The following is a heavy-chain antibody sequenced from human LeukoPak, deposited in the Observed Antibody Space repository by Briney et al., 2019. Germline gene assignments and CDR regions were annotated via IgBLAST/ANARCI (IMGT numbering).Heavy chain of an antibody. D-gene: IGHD5-12*01. J-gene: IGHJ4*02. Sequence: ASVKVSCKASGYTFTTYVMHWVRQAPGQGLEWMGWINAGNGNTKYSQKYQDRLTITRDTSARTAYMELSSLRSEDTAVYYCARKSIVTTIVFDYWGQGSLVTVSS. CDR2: INAGNGNT. CDR1: GYTFTTYV. CDR3: ARKSIVTTIVFDY. V-gene: IGHV1-3*01.